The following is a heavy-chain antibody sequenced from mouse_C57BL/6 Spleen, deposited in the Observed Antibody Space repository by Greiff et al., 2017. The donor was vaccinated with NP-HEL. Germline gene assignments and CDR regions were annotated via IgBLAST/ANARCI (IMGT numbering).Heavy chain of an antibody. CDR2: IYPGGGYT. CDR3: ASGEGFAMDY. J-gene: IGHJ4*01. CDR1: GYTFTNYW. Sequence: QVQLQQSGAELVRPGTSVKMSCKASGYTFTNYWIGWAKQRPGHGLEWIGDIYPGGGYTNYNEKFKGKATLTADKSSRTAYMQFSSLTSEDSAIYYCASGEGFAMDYWGQGTSVTVSS. V-gene: IGHV1-63*01.